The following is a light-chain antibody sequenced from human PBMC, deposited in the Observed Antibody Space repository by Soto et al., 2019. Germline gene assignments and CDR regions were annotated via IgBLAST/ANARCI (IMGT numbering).Light chain of an antibody. V-gene: IGKV3-15*01. J-gene: IGKJ4*01. CDR1: QSLNTN. CDR3: QQYRIWPPVT. CDR2: DAS. Sequence: EVVMTQSPATLSVSPGERATLSCRASQSLNTNLAWYRHKPGQAPRLLIYDASTRATGIPARFSGSGSGTEFTLTISNMQSEDFAVYYCQQYRIWPPVTFGGGTKVDIK.